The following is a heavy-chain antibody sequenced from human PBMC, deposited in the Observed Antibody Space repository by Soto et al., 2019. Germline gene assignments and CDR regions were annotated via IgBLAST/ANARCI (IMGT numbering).Heavy chain of an antibody. CDR3: ARLGTYGSGSYVWENWFDP. CDR1: GGSISSYY. Sequence: QVQLQESGPGLVKPSETLSLTCTVSGGSISSYYWSWIRQPPGEGLEWIGYIYYSGSTKYNPSLKCRVTISVDTSKNPFSLKLSSVTAADTAVYYCARLGTYGSGSYVWENWFDPWGQGTLVTVSS. J-gene: IGHJ5*02. D-gene: IGHD3-10*01. CDR2: IYYSGST. V-gene: IGHV4-59*08.